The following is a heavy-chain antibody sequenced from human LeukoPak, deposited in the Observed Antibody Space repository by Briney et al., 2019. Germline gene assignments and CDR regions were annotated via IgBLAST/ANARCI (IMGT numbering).Heavy chain of an antibody. V-gene: IGHV3-30*04. CDR1: GFTFSGYA. CDR3: AKRGVVIRVILVGFHKEAYYFDS. CDR2: ISYDGSNK. D-gene: IGHD3-22*01. Sequence: PGGSLRLSCAASGFTFSGYAMHWVRQAPGKGLEWVAVISYDGSNKYYADSVKGRFTISRDNSKNTLYLQMISLRAEDTAVYFCAKRGVVIRVILVGFHKEAYYFDSWGQGALVTVSS. J-gene: IGHJ4*02.